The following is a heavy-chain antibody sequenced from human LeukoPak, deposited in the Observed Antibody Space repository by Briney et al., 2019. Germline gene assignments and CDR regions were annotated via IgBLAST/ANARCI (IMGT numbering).Heavy chain of an antibody. CDR2: INPNSGGT. D-gene: IGHD3-9*01. CDR1: GYTFTGYY. CDR3: AREGDDILTAAFDY. J-gene: IGHJ4*02. Sequence: ASVKVSCKASGYTFTGYYMHWVQQAPGQGLEWMGWINPNSGGTNYAQKFQGRVTMTRDTSVSTAYMELSRLRSDDTAVYYCAREGDDILTAAFDYWGQGTLVTVSS. V-gene: IGHV1-2*02.